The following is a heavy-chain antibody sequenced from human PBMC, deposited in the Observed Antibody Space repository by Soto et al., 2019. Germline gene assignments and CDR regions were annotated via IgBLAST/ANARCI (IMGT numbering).Heavy chain of an antibody. CDR1: GGTFSSYA. J-gene: IGHJ6*02. CDR3: ARSQGSSTSLEIYYYYYYGMDV. Sequence: QVQLVQSGAEVKKPGSSVKVSCKASGGTFSSYAISWVRQAPGQGLEWMGGIIPISDTTNYAQKFQCRVKITSDEYTSTAYMELSSLRSEDTAVYYCARSQGSSTSLEIYYYYYYGMDVWGQGTTVTVSS. V-gene: IGHV1-69*01. CDR2: IIPISDTT. D-gene: IGHD2-2*01.